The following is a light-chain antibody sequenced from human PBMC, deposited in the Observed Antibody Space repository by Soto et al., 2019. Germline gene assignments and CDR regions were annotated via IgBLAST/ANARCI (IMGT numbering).Light chain of an antibody. Sequence: DIQMTQSPSTLSASVGDRVTITCRASQSISSWLAWYQQKPGKAPKLLIYDASSLESGVPSRFSGSGSGTEFTLTISSLQTDEFATYYCQQYNSYSYTFGQGTKLEIK. J-gene: IGKJ2*01. CDR3: QQYNSYSYT. CDR1: QSISSW. CDR2: DAS. V-gene: IGKV1-5*01.